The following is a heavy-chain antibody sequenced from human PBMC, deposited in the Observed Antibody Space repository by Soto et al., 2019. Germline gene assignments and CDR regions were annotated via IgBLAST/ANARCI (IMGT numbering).Heavy chain of an antibody. J-gene: IGHJ3*02. CDR2: IHYSGST. V-gene: IGHV4-31*03. CDR3: AREVRGPGVFDI. Sequence: ASETLSLTCTVSGGSISSGGYYWSWIRQHPGKGLEWIGYIHYSGSTYYNPSLKSRVTISVDTSKNQFSLKLCSVTAADTAVYYCAREVRGPGVFDIGGEGTMVTVSS. CDR1: GGSISSGGYY. D-gene: IGHD7-27*01.